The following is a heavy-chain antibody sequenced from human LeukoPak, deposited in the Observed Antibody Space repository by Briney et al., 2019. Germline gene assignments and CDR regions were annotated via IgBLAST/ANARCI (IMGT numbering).Heavy chain of an antibody. J-gene: IGHJ4*02. CDR2: TYYRSKWYN. D-gene: IGHD1-14*01. Sequence: SQTLSLTCAISGDTVSNKRSAWNWIRHSPSRGLEWLGRTYYRSKWYNDYAVSVKSRITINPDTSKNQFSLQLNSVSREDTAVYYCARVNSWAEEPDTGFDYWGQGILVTVSS. V-gene: IGHV6-1*01. CDR3: ARVNSWAEEPDTGFDY. CDR1: GDTVSNKRSA.